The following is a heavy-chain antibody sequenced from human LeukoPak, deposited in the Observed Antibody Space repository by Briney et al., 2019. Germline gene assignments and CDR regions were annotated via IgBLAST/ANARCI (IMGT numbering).Heavy chain of an antibody. CDR2: ISADGGST. Sequence: GGSLRLSCVASGLNSDDSAMHWVRQAPGKGLEWVSLISADGGSTFSADSVKGRFSISRDNSKNSLYLQMNSLRSEDTAMYYCAKESGKFDYWGQGTLVAVSS. CDR1: GLNSDDSA. V-gene: IGHV3-43*02. J-gene: IGHJ4*02. CDR3: AKESGKFDY.